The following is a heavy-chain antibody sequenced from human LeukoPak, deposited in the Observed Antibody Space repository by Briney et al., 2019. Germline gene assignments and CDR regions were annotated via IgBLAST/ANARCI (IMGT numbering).Heavy chain of an antibody. Sequence: PGGSLRLSCAASGVIFSDYYMSWIRQAPGKGLEWVSYISSSGTVKYYADSVKGRFTISRDNGKNSLNLQMNSLRAEDTAVYYCARDLAQSDIWFGYFQHWGQGTLVTVSS. D-gene: IGHD3-10*01. CDR3: ARDLAQSDIWFGYFQH. CDR2: ISSSGTVK. CDR1: GVIFSDYY. V-gene: IGHV3-11*01. J-gene: IGHJ1*01.